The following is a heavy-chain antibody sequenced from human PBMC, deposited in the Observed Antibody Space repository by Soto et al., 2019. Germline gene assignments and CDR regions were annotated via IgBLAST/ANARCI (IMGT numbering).Heavy chain of an antibody. D-gene: IGHD2-2*01. CDR3: ARHEVYCISTSCYENYYYGMDV. J-gene: IGHJ6*02. CDR2: IYYSGST. Sequence: SETLSLTCTVSGGSISSSSYYWGWIRQPPGKGLEWIGSIYYSGSTYYNPSLKSRVTISVDTSKNQFSLKLSSVTAADTAVYYCARHEVYCISTSCYENYYYGMDVWGQGTTVTVSS. CDR1: GGSISSSSYY. V-gene: IGHV4-39*01.